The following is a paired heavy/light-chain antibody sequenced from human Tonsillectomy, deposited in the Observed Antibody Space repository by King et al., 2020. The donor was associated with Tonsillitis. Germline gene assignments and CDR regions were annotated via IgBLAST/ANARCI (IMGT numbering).Heavy chain of an antibody. D-gene: IGHD3-22*01. J-gene: IGHJ6*03. Sequence: QVQLVESGGGVVQPGRSLRLSCAASGFTFSSYAMHWVRQAPGKGLEWVAVISYDGSNKYYADSVKGRFTISRDNSKNTLYLQMNSLRAEDTAVYYCARDPYDSSGYIYRALYYYYYYYMDVWGKGTTVTVSS. V-gene: IGHV3-30*01. CDR1: GFTFSSYA. CDR2: ISYDGSNK. CDR3: ARDPYDSSGYIYRALYYYYYYYMDV.
Light chain of an antibody. CDR3: YSTDSSGNHRGV. Sequence: SYELTQPPSVSVSPGQTARITCSGDALPKKYAYWYQQKSGQAPVLVIYEDSKRPSGIPERFSGSSSGTMATLTISGAQVEDEADYYCYSTDSSGNHRGVFGTGTKVTVL. J-gene: IGLJ1*01. CDR1: ALPKKY. V-gene: IGLV3-10*01. CDR2: EDS.